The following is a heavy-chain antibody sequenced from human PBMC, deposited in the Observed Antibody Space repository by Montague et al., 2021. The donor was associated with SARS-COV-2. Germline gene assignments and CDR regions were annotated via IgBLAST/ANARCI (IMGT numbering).Heavy chain of an antibody. CDR3: ASYDGAFDP. CDR1: GGSIYGLSW. V-gene: IGHV4-4*02. J-gene: IGHJ3*01. Sequence: SETLSLTCVISGGSIYGLSWCSWVRPSPGKPLEWIGEVSPDGRTNYHPSFRSRVLVSADNSKNEFTLTLTSMSVADTAVYYCASYDGAFDPWGQGTMVLVSS. D-gene: IGHD3-22*01. CDR2: VSPDGRT.